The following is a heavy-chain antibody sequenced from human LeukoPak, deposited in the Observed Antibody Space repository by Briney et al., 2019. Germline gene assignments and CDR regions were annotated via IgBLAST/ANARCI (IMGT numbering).Heavy chain of an antibody. CDR1: GLTFRRYA. Sequence: GGSLRLSCAASGLTFRRYAMLWLRQAPGKGLEFVSAISSDGESTFYANSVKGRFTISRDNSKDTLYLQMGSLRAEDMAVYYCPRAGGGSCYFPLDYWGQGTLVTVSS. CDR3: PRAGGGSCYFPLDY. D-gene: IGHD2-15*01. CDR2: ISSDGEST. J-gene: IGHJ4*02. V-gene: IGHV3-64*01.